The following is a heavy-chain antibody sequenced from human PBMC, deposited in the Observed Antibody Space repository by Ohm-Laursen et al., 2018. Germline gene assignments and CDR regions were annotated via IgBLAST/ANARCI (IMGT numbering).Heavy chain of an antibody. V-gene: IGHV4-59*07. D-gene: IGHD6-13*01. CDR2: IFYSGST. CDR3: ARSKGDSWLYYYYGLDV. Sequence: SDTLSLTCSVSDDSIIGSYWSWIRQPPGKGLEWIGYIFYSGSTNYNPSLKSRVTILLDTSKNQFSLQLISVSAADTAVYYCARSKGDSWLYYYYGLDVWGRGTTVLVSS. J-gene: IGHJ6*02. CDR1: DDSIIGSY.